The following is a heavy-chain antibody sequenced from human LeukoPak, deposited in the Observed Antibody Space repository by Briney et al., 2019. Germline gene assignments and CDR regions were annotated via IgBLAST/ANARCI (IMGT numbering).Heavy chain of an antibody. J-gene: IGHJ3*02. CDR1: GFTFSSYG. V-gene: IGHV3-23*01. D-gene: IGHD3-22*01. CDR2: ISGSGGST. Sequence: GGSLRLSCAASGFTFSSYGMSWVRQAPGKGLEWVSAISGSGGSTYYADSVKGRFTISRDNSKNTLYLQMNSLRAEDTAVYYCAKDLHITMIVEDDAFDIWGQGTMVTVSS. CDR3: AKDLHITMIVEDDAFDI.